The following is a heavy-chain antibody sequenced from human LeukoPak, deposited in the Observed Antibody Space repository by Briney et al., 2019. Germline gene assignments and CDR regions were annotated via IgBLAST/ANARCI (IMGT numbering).Heavy chain of an antibody. CDR1: GGSISSSNW. J-gene: IGHJ6*02. V-gene: IGHV4-4*02. CDR2: IYHSGST. CDR3: ASRQQLADYYYYYGMDV. D-gene: IGHD6-13*01. Sequence: SGTLSLTCAVSGGSISSSNWWSWVRQPPGKGLEWIGEIYHSGSTNYNPSLKSRVTISVDKSKNQFSLKLSSVTTADTAVYYCASRQQLADYYYYYGMDVWGQGTTVTVSS.